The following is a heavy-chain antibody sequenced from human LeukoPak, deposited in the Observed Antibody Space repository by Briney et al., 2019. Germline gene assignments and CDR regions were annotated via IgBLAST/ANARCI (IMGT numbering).Heavy chain of an antibody. CDR1: GGSFSGYY. CDR3: ARLTGYYFDY. CDR2: INHSGST. Sequence: SETLSLTCAVYGGSFSGYYWSWIRQPPGKGLEWIGEINHSGSTNYNPSLKSRVTISVDTSKNQFSQKLSSVTAADTAVYYCARLTGYYFDYWGQGTLVTVSS. V-gene: IGHV4-34*01. J-gene: IGHJ4*02. D-gene: IGHD4/OR15-4a*01.